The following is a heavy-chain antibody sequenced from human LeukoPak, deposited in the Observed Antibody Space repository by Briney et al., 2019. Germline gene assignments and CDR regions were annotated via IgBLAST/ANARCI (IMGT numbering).Heavy chain of an antibody. CDR1: GFTFSSYC. V-gene: IGHV3-7*01. CDR2: IKQDGSKK. D-gene: IGHD6-6*01. Sequence: PGGSLRLSCAASGFTFSSYCMSWARRAPGKALEGVTNIKQDGSKKYYVDSVKGRFTISRDNAKNSLCLQMNSLRAEDTAVYYCARGQSTPYSSSSYYFDYWGQGTMVTVSS. J-gene: IGHJ4*02. CDR3: ARGQSTPYSSSSYYFDY.